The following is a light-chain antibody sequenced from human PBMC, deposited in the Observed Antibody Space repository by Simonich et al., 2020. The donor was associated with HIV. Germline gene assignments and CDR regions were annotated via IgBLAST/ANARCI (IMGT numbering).Light chain of an antibody. CDR3: QQYGSSPFT. Sequence: EIVLTQSPGTLSLSPGERATLSYRASQRVSSSYLAWYQQKPGLAPRLLIYDASSRATGIPDRFSGSGSGTDFTLTIIRLEPEDFAVYYCQQYGSSPFTFGPGTKVDIK. V-gene: IGKV3D-20*01. J-gene: IGKJ3*01. CDR2: DAS. CDR1: QRVSSSY.